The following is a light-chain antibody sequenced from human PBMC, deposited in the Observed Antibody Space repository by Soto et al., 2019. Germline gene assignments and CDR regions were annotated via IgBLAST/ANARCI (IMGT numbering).Light chain of an antibody. V-gene: IGKV3-15*01. J-gene: IGKJ2*01. CDR3: QQYNSWPYT. CDR2: GAS. Sequence: IVMTQSPATLSVSPGERATLSCRVSQNISANLAWYQQKPGQAPRFLIFGASTRATGMPPRFRGSGSGTEFTLTISSLQSEDFAVYYCQQYNSWPYTFGQGTKLEIK. CDR1: QNISAN.